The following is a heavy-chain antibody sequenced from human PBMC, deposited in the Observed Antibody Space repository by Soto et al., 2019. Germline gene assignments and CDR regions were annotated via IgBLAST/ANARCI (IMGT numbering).Heavy chain of an antibody. D-gene: IGHD2-2*01. V-gene: IGHV1-69*06. J-gene: IGHJ6*02. CDR3: ARDPVRSSNMWSVRQVADGDYYVRYG. Sequence: SVKVSCKASGGSFSSDAISWVRQAPGQGLEWVGGIIPIFGTTKYAQKFQGRVTIIADTSTTTAYLELSSLRSEDTAIYYGARDPVRSSNMWSVRQVADGDYYVRYGWGQDTRCTVSS. CDR1: GGSFSSDA. CDR2: IIPIFGTT.